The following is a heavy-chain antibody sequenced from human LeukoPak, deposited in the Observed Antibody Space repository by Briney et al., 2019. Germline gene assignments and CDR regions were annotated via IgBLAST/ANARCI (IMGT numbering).Heavy chain of an antibody. CDR2: MNPNSGNT. V-gene: IGHV1-8*01. J-gene: IGHJ6*02. D-gene: IGHD5-12*01. CDR1: GYTFTSYD. Sequence: ASVKVSCKASGYTFTSYDINWVRQATGQGLEWMGWMNPNSGNTGYAQKFQGRVTMTRNTSISTAYMELSSLRSEDTAVYSCARAGVATTNYYYYYGMDVWGQGTTVTVSS. CDR3: ARAGVATTNYYYYYGMDV.